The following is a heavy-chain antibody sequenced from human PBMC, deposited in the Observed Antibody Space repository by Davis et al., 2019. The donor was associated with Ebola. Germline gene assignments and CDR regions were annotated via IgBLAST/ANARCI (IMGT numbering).Heavy chain of an antibody. CDR2: IYYSGST. CDR1: GGSISSSSYY. J-gene: IGHJ4*02. Sequence: PSETLSPTCTVPGGSISSSSYYWGWIRQPPGKGLEWIGSIYYSGSTYYNPSLKSRVTISVDTSKNQFSLKLSSVTAADTAVYYCASYVWGLTVDYWGQGTLVTVSS. D-gene: IGHD3-16*01. V-gene: IGHV4-39*01. CDR3: ASYVWGLTVDY.